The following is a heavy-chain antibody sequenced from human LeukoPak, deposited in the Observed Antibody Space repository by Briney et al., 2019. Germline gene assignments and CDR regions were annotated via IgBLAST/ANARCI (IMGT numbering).Heavy chain of an antibody. Sequence: PSETLSLTCTVSGGSISSYYWSWIRQPAGKGLEWIGRIYTSGSTNYNPSLKSRVTMSVDASKNQFSLKLSSVTAADTAVYYCARDLSGDYGTVIAFDIWGQGTMVTVSS. CDR2: IYTSGST. CDR1: GGSISSYY. V-gene: IGHV4-4*07. D-gene: IGHD4-17*01. CDR3: ARDLSGDYGTVIAFDI. J-gene: IGHJ3*02.